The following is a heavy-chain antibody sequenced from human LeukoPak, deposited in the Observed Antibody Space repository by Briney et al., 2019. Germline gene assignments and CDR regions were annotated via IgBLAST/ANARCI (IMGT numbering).Heavy chain of an antibody. Sequence: SETLSLTCTVSGGSISRYYWSWIRQPPGKGLEWIVYIHYSGSTNYNPSLKSRVTISIDTSKNQFSLKLTSVTAADTAVYYCARLDGNWNYFDYWGLGTLVTVSS. CDR2: IHYSGST. V-gene: IGHV4-59*08. CDR1: GGSISRYY. J-gene: IGHJ4*02. D-gene: IGHD1-20*01. CDR3: ARLDGNWNYFDY.